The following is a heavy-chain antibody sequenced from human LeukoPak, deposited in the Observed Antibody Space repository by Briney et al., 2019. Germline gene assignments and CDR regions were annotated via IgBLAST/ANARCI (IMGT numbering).Heavy chain of an antibody. CDR1: GYTFIGYY. D-gene: IGHD6-19*01. CDR2: INPKSGGT. J-gene: IGHJ5*02. V-gene: IGHV1-2*02. CDR3: ARIAVAGTEP. Sequence: GASVKVSCKASGYTFIGYYVHWVRQAPGLGLEWMGWINPKSGGTNYAQRFQGRVTIVRDTSIRTVYMELSRLRSDDTAVYYCARIAVAGTEPWGQGTLVTVSS.